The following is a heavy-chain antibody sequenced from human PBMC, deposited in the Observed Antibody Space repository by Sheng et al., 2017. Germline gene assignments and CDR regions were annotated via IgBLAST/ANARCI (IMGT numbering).Heavy chain of an antibody. CDR3: ARDREVVPAAITETLPYYYYGMDV. J-gene: IGHJ6*02. Sequence: PGQGLEWMGGIIPIFGTANYAQKFQGRVTITADESTSTAYMELSSLRSEDTAVYYCARDREVVPAAITETLPYYYYGMDVCGQGTTVTVSS. D-gene: IGHD2-2*02. V-gene: IGHV1-69*01. CDR2: IIPIFGTA.